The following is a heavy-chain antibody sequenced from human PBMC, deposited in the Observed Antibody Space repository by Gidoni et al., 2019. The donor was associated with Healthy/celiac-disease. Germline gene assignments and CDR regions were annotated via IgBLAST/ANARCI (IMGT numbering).Heavy chain of an antibody. CDR2: IYYSGST. V-gene: IGHV4-59*01. CDR1: GGSISSYY. Sequence: QVQLQESGPGLVKPSETLSLTCTVSGGSISSYYWSWIRQPPGKGLEWIGYIYYSGSTNYNPSLKSRVTISVDTSKNQFSLKLSSVTAADTAVYYCARGMVRGVHYYYYGMDVWGQGTTVTVSS. CDR3: ARGMVRGVHYYYYGMDV. D-gene: IGHD3-10*01. J-gene: IGHJ6*02.